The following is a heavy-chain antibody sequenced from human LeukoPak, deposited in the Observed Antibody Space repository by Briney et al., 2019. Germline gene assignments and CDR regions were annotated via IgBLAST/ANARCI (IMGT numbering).Heavy chain of an antibody. CDR1: GGSISSGGYY. CDR2: IYYSGST. CDR3: ARVVATIGQWFDP. Sequence: SETLSLTCTVSGGSISSGGYYWSWIRQHPGKGLEWIGYIYYSGSTYYNPSLKSRVTISVDTSKNQFSLKLSSVTAADTAVYYCARVVATIGQWFDPWGQGTLVTVSS. V-gene: IGHV4-31*03. D-gene: IGHD5-12*01. J-gene: IGHJ5*02.